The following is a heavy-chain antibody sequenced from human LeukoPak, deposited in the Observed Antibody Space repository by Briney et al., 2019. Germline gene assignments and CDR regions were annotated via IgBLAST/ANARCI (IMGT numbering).Heavy chain of an antibody. CDR3: AKVRGYAILTGYYSRYFDY. CDR1: GFTFSSYA. J-gene: IGHJ4*02. D-gene: IGHD3-9*01. Sequence: GGSLRLSCPASGFTFSSYAMSWVRQAPGKGLEWVSAISGSGGSTYYADSVKGRFTISRDNSKNTLYLQMNSLRAEDTAVYYCAKVRGYAILTGYYSRYFDYWGQGTLVTVSS. V-gene: IGHV3-23*01. CDR2: ISGSGGST.